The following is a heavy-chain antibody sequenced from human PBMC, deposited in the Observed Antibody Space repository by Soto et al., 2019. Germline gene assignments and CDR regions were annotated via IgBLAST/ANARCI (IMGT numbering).Heavy chain of an antibody. CDR1: GGTFSSYA. CDR3: ARVYCGGDCSHYYYYGMDV. J-gene: IGHJ6*02. D-gene: IGHD2-21*02. Sequence: QVQLVQSGAEVKKPGSSVKVSCKASGGTFSSYAISWVRQAPGQGLEWMGGIIPIFGTANYAQKFQGRVTITADKSTSTAYMELSSLRSEDTAVYYCARVYCGGDCSHYYYYGMDVWGQGTTVTVSS. CDR2: IIPIFGTA. V-gene: IGHV1-69*06.